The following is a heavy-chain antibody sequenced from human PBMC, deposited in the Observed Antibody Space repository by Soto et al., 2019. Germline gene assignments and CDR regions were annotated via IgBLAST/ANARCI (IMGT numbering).Heavy chain of an antibody. CDR3: GKDQDTSAWYYFDY. CDR1: GFTFSSYA. J-gene: IGHJ4*02. D-gene: IGHD6-19*01. CDR2: ISGSGGIT. V-gene: IGHV3-23*01. Sequence: GESLKISCAASGFTFSSYAMSWVRQAPGKGLEWVSGISGSGGITHYAESVKGRFTTSRDNSKNTLYLQMDSLRVEDTAVYYCGKDQDTSAWYYFDYWGQGTLVTVSS.